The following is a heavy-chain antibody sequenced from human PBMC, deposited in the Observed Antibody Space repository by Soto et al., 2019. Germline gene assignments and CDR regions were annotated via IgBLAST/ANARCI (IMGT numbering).Heavy chain of an antibody. CDR2: IYYDGNS. V-gene: IGHV4-30-4*01. CDR1: GGSINSGDYY. CDR3: ARARRWLPRGPNNWLDL. J-gene: IGHJ5*02. Sequence: SETLSLTCTVSGGSINSGDYYWTWVRQPPGKGLEWIGYIYYDGNSQHNPSLKSRVTMSIDTSKNQFSLNLNSVTAADTTVYHCARARRWLPRGPNNWLDLWGQGTQVIFSS. D-gene: IGHD5-12*01.